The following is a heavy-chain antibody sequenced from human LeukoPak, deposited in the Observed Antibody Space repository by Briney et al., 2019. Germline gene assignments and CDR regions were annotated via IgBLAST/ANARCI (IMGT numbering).Heavy chain of an antibody. V-gene: IGHV4-39*01. CDR3: ARYMVGTTFDC. Sequence: SETLSLTCTVSGASISSSSYYWGWIRQPPGKGLEWIGSTYYSGGTYFNPSLRSRLTISVDTSKNQFSLKLSSVTAADTAVYYCARYMVGTTFDCWGQGTLVTASS. CDR2: TYYSGGT. CDR1: GASISSSSYY. J-gene: IGHJ4*02. D-gene: IGHD2-21*02.